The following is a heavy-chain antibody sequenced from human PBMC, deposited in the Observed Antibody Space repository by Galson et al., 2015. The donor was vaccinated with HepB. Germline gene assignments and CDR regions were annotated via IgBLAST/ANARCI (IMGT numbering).Heavy chain of an antibody. CDR1: GYTFTGYY. Sequence: SVKVSCKASGYTFTGYYMHWVRQAPGQGLEWMGIINPSGGSTSYAQKFQGRVTMTRDTSTSTVYMELSSLRSEDTAVYYCARTYYSSSWYGSYYYYMDVWGKGTTVTVSS. V-gene: IGHV1-46*01. D-gene: IGHD6-13*01. J-gene: IGHJ6*03. CDR3: ARTYYSSSWYGSYYYYMDV. CDR2: INPSGGST.